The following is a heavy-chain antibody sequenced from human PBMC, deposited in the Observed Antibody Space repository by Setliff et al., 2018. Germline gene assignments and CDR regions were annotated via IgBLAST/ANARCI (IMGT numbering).Heavy chain of an antibody. J-gene: IGHJ6*02. CDR1: GFTFSSYA. CDR2: ISYDGSNK. CDR3: ARDRRCMDV. Sequence: PGGSLRLSCAASGFTFSSYAMHWVRQAPGKGLEWVAVISYDGSNKYYADSVKGRFTISRDNSKNTLYLQMNSLRAEDTAVYYCARDRRCMDVWGQGTTVTVS. V-gene: IGHV3-30-3*01.